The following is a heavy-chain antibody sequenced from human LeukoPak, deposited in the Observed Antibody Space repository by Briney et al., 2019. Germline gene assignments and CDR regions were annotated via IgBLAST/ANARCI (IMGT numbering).Heavy chain of an antibody. CDR3: AKAPRYNWNSGLGY. CDR2: ISGSGGST. Sequence: PGGSLRLSCAASGFTFSSYGMSWVRQAPGKGLEWVSAISGSGGSTYYADSVKGRFTISRDNSKNTLYLQMNSLRAEDTAVYYCAKAPRYNWNSGLGYWGQGTLVTVSS. D-gene: IGHD1-20*01. J-gene: IGHJ4*02. CDR1: GFTFSSYG. V-gene: IGHV3-23*01.